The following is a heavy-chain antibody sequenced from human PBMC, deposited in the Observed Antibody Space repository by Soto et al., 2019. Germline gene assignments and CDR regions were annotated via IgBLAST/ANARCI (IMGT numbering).Heavy chain of an antibody. Sequence: GGSLRLSCAASGFTFSSYAMSWVRQAPGKGLEWVSAISGSGGSTYYADSVKGRFTISRDNSKNTLYLQMNSLRAEDTAVYYYAKDYYDSSGYYSDAFDIWGQGTMVTVSS. J-gene: IGHJ3*02. V-gene: IGHV3-23*01. CDR3: AKDYYDSSGYYSDAFDI. D-gene: IGHD3-22*01. CDR1: GFTFSSYA. CDR2: ISGSGGST.